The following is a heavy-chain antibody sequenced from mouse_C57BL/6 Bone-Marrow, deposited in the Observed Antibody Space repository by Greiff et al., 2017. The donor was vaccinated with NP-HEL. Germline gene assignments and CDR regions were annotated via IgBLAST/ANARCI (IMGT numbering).Heavy chain of an antibody. Sequence: QVQLQQSGAELVRPGASVTLSCKASGYTFTDYEMHWVKQTPVHGLEWIGAIDPETGGTAYNQTFKGKAILTADKSSSTAYMELRSLTSEDSAVYYCTRSYYSNFYAMDYWGQGTSVTVSS. CDR1: GYTFTDYE. J-gene: IGHJ4*01. CDR2: IDPETGGT. D-gene: IGHD2-5*01. CDR3: TRSYYSNFYAMDY. V-gene: IGHV1-15*01.